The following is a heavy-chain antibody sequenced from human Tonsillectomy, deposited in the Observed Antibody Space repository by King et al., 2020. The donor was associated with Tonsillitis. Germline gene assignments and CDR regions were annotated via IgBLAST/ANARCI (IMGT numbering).Heavy chain of an antibody. J-gene: IGHJ5*02. Sequence: VQLPQWGAGLLKPSETLSLTCAVYGEPFNGYFWSWIRQSPGKGLEWIGDINHRGVTTYNPSLRGRLAMSVDTSKNHFSLKLNSVTAADTAVYYCAGQWLAEVWFGPWGQGTPVTVSS. CDR3: AGQWLAEVWFGP. V-gene: IGHV4-34*01. CDR2: INHRGVT. CDR1: GEPFNGYF. D-gene: IGHD6-19*01.